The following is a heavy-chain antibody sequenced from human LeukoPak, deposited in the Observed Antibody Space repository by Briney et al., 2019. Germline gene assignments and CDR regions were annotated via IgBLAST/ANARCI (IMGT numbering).Heavy chain of an antibody. CDR2: IYYRGST. V-gene: IGHV4-31*03. Sequence: SVTLSLTCSLSGGPISRGGYYWSWIRQHAGKGLEWYGYIYYRGSTYYHPSLKSRLTISLDTSKNQFSLKLSSVTAADTAVYYCARAEFDSSGYEGFDYWGQGTLVTVSS. D-gene: IGHD3-22*01. CDR3: ARAEFDSSGYEGFDY. J-gene: IGHJ4*02. CDR1: GGPISRGGYY.